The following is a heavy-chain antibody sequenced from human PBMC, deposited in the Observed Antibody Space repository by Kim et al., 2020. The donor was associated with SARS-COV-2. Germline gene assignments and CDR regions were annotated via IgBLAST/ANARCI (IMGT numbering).Heavy chain of an antibody. Sequence: GGSLRLSCAASGFIFSDYEMNWVRQAPGKGLELISYITVGGTRHYAGSVKGRFTISRDNAKNSLYLQMNSLRAEDTALYYCARLERMSYYYYGMDVWGQG. CDR3: ARLERMSYYYYGMDV. CDR1: GFIFSDYE. CDR2: ITVGGTR. D-gene: IGHD1-1*01. J-gene: IGHJ6*02. V-gene: IGHV3-48*03.